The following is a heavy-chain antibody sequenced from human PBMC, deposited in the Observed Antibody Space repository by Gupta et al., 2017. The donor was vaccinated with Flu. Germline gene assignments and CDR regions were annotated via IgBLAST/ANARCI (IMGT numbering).Heavy chain of an antibody. CDR2: INPNSGGT. CDR3: ARGPHKDYDILTGSPAHFDY. Sequence: QMQLVQSGAEVKKPGASVKVSCKASGYTFTGYYIHWVRQAPGQGLEWMGWINPNSGGTNYAQKFQGRVTMTRDTSISTAYMELSRLRSDDTAVYYCARGPHKDYDILTGSPAHFDYWGQGTLVTVSA. D-gene: IGHD3-9*01. CDR1: GYTFTGYY. V-gene: IGHV1-2*02. J-gene: IGHJ4*02.